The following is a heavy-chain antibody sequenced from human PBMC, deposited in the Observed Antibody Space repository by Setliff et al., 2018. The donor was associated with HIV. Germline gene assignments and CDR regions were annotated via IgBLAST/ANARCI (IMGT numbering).Heavy chain of an antibody. J-gene: IGHJ4*02. D-gene: IGHD1-26*01. CDR3: ARHRDGGTYPLDY. V-gene: IGHV4-38-2*01. Sequence: PSETLSLTCSVSGYSINTAYYWGWIRQSPGKGLEWIGGFHHSGSTHYNPSLWGRVTISIDTSKNQFSLKLSSVTAADTAVYYCARHRDGGTYPLDYWGQGTLVTVSS. CDR1: GYSINTAYY. CDR2: FHHSGST.